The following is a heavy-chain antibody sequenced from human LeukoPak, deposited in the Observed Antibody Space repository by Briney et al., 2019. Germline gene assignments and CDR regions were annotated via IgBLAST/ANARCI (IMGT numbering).Heavy chain of an antibody. Sequence: GGPLRFPCQAPGFTFRFYGLSWFARGQGKGLKGGATIKKDGSERYYVDSVKGRFTISRDNAKNSLFLQMNSLRAEDTAVYYCASNYYESSGLHRWGQGTLVTVSS. V-gene: IGHV3-7*02. CDR2: IKKDGSER. D-gene: IGHD3-22*01. CDR1: GFTFRFYG. CDR3: ASNYYESSGLHR. J-gene: IGHJ4*02.